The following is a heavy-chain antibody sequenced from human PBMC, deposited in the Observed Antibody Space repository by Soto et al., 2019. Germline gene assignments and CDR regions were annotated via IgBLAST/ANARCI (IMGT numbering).Heavy chain of an antibody. V-gene: IGHV3-9*01. CDR3: AKDFRIAVAGTPRGDY. Sequence: PGGSLRLSCAASGFTFDDYAMHWVRQAPGKGLEWVSGISWNSGSIGYADSVKGRFTISRDNAKNSLYLQMNSLRAEDTALYYCAKDFRIAVAGTPRGDYWGQGTLVTVSS. J-gene: IGHJ4*02. CDR1: GFTFDDYA. D-gene: IGHD6-19*01. CDR2: ISWNSGSI.